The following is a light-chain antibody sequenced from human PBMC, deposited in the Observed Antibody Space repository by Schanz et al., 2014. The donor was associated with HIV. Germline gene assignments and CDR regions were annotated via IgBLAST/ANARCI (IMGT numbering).Light chain of an antibody. CDR1: QSVSDNF. J-gene: IGKJ1*01. V-gene: IGKV3-20*01. CDR3: QQYGTSPWT. Sequence: EIVLTQFPGTLSLSPGERATVSCRASQSVSDNFLAWYQQKPAQAPRLLIYGASRRATGIPDTFSGSGSGTDFTLTISRLEPEDFAVYYCQQYGTSPWTFGQGTKVEIK. CDR2: GAS.